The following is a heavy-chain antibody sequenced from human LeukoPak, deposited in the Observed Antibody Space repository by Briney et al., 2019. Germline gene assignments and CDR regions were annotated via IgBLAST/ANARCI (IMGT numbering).Heavy chain of an antibody. V-gene: IGHV1-2*02. CDR1: GYTFTGYY. J-gene: IGHJ4*02. CDR3: ARGDDILTGNGFDY. D-gene: IGHD3-9*01. Sequence: ASVKVSCKASGYTFTGYYMHWVRHAPGQGLEWMGWINPNSGGTNYAQKLQGRVTMTTDTSTSTAYMELRSLRSDDTAVYYCARGDDILTGNGFDYWGQGTLVTVSS. CDR2: INPNSGGT.